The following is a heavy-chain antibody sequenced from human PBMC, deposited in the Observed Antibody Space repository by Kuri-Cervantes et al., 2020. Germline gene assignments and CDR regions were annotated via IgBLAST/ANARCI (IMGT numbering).Heavy chain of an antibody. CDR1: GYTFTSYG. V-gene: IGHV1-18*01. D-gene: IGHD2-15*01. CDR3: ARGSGSCLFYNHYYMDV. Sequence: ASVKVSCKASGYTFTSYGISWVRQAPGQGLEWMGWISAYNGNTNYAQKLQGRVTMTTDTSTSTVYMELSSLRSEDTAMYYCARGSGSCLFYNHYYMDVWGKGTTVTVSS. J-gene: IGHJ6*03. CDR2: ISAYNGNT.